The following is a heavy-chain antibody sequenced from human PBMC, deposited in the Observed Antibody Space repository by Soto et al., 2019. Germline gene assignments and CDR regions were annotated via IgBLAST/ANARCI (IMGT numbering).Heavy chain of an antibody. V-gene: IGHV3-7*01. CDR2: IKPDGSAT. Sequence: GGSLRLSCAVSGFTFGSYWMNWVRLIPGKGLEWVAYIKPDGSATYYVDSVKGRFTISRDNAKNSLYLQMNSLRVEDTSVYYCARAGYCGPGCYYYFDCWRQGTLVTVSS. J-gene: IGHJ4*02. D-gene: IGHD2-21*02. CDR3: ARAGYCGPGCYYYFDC. CDR1: GFTFGSYW.